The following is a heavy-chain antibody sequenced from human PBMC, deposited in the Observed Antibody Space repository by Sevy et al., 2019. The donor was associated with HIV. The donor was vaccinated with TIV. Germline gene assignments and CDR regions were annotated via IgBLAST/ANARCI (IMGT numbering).Heavy chain of an antibody. CDR3: VRYCSSTSCYAPPFDY. D-gene: IGHD2-2*01. V-gene: IGHV1-2*06. CDR2: INPKSGGT. J-gene: IGHJ4*02. Sequence: ASVKVSCKASGYTFTDYYMHWVRQAPGQGLEWMGRINPKSGGTNYAQKFQGRVTMTRDTSISTAYMELSRLRSDDTAVYYCVRYCSSTSCYAPPFDYWGQRTLVTVSS. CDR1: GYTFTDYY.